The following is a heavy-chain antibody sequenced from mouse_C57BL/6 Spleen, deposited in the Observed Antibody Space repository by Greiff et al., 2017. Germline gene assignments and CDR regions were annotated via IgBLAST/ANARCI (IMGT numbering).Heavy chain of an antibody. V-gene: IGHV1-81*01. CDR1: GYTFTSYG. CDR2: IYPRSGNT. J-gene: IGHJ2*01. D-gene: IGHD1-1*01. CDR3: ARREDYGSSFDY. Sequence: VQLQESGAELARPGASVKLSCKASGYTFTSYGISWVKQRTGQGLEWIGEIYPRSGNTYYNEKFKGKATLTADKSSSTAYMELRRLTSEDSAVYFCARREDYGSSFDYWGQGTTLTVSS.